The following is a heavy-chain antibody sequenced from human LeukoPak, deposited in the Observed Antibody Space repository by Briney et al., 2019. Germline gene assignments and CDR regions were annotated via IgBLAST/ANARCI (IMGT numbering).Heavy chain of an antibody. CDR3: ARVPLHDRNDYYYPH. CDR2: INAGNGNA. CDR1: GYTFTDYG. J-gene: IGHJ1*01. V-gene: IGHV1-3*01. Sequence: ASVKVSCKASGYTFTDYGMHWVRQAPGQRLEWMAWINAGNGNAKYSQKFQGGVTITRDTSASTAYMELSSLRSEDTAVYYCARVPLHDRNDYYYPHWGQGTVVTVSS. D-gene: IGHD3-22*01.